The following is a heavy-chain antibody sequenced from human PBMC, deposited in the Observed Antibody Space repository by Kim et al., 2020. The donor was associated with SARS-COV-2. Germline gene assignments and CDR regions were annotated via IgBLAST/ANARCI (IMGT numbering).Heavy chain of an antibody. V-gene: IGHV4-34*01. J-gene: IGHJ4*02. D-gene: IGHD3-10*01. CDR3: ARGRPMVRGVKGYFDY. Sequence: SETLSLTCAVYGGSFSGYYWSWIRQPPGKGLEWIGEINHSGSTNYNPSLKSRVTISVDTSKNQFSLKLSSVTAADTAVYYCARGRPMVRGVKGYFDYWGQGTLVTVSS. CDR1: GGSFSGYY. CDR2: INHSGST.